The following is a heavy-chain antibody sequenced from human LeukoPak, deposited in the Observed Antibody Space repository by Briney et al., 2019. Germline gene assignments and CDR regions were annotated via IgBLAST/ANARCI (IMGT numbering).Heavy chain of an antibody. J-gene: IGHJ4*02. CDR2: ISAYNGNT. V-gene: IGHV1-18*01. D-gene: IGHD2-2*01. CDR1: GYTFTSYG. Sequence: EASVTVSCKASGYTFTSYGISWVRQAPGQGLEWMGWISAYNGNTNYAQKLQGRVTMTTDTSTSTAYMELRSLTSDDTAVYYCARVGAYCTSTSCLDYWGQGTLVTVSS. CDR3: ARVGAYCTSTSCLDY.